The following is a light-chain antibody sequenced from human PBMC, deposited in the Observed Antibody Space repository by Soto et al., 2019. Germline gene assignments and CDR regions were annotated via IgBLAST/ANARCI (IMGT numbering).Light chain of an antibody. V-gene: IGKV1-5*03. Sequence: IEITLSPSPLSGSVGDRVTITCRASQTISSWLAWYQQKPGKAPKLLIYKASTLKSGVPSRFSGSESGTEFTLTISSLQPDDFATYYCQHYNSYSEAFGQRTKVDI. CDR1: QTISSW. CDR2: KAS. J-gene: IGKJ1*01. CDR3: QHYNSYSEA.